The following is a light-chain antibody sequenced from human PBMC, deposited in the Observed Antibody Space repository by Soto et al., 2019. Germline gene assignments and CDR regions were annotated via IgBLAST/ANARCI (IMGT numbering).Light chain of an antibody. CDR2: LEGSGSY. CDR3: ETWDSNTPPEAV. V-gene: IGLV4-60*03. CDR1: SGHSSYI. Sequence: QSVLTQSSSASASLGSSVKLTCTLSSGHSSYIIAWHQQQPGKAPRYLMKLEGSGSYNKGSGVPDRFSGSSSGADRYLTISNLQSEDEADYYCETWDSNTPPEAVFGGGTQLTVL. J-gene: IGLJ7*01.